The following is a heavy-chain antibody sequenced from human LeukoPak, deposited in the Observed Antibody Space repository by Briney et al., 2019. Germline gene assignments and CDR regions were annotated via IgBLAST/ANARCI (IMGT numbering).Heavy chain of an antibody. Sequence: GGSLRLSCAASGFIFKKYWMNWVRQVPGQGLERLANIKEDGSETYYADSVKGRFTISRDNPNNLLFLQTNSLRVEDTAVYYCARETPRRGETRDGYRWGQGTVVTVSS. D-gene: IGHD5-24*01. V-gene: IGHV3-7*01. CDR2: IKEDGSET. CDR1: GFIFKKYW. J-gene: IGHJ4*02. CDR3: ARETPRRGETRDGYR.